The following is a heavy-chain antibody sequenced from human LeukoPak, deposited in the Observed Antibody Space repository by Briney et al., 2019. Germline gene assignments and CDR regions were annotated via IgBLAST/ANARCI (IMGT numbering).Heavy chain of an antibody. CDR3: VKDRSSSWSFDY. CDR2: ISYDGSRI. D-gene: IGHD6-13*01. Sequence: PGGSPRLSCAASGFTFSSSGMLWVRQAPGKGLEWVAVISYDGSRIYYADSVKGRFTVSRDNSKSTLNLQMNSLRAEDTAVYYCVKDRSSSWSFDYWGQGTLVTVSS. CDR1: GFTFSSSG. J-gene: IGHJ4*02. V-gene: IGHV3-30*18.